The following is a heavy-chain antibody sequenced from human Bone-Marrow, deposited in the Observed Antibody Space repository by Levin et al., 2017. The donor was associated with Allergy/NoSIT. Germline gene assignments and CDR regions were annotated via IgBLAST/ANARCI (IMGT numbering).Heavy chain of an antibody. D-gene: IGHD5-18*01. CDR3: ARDWFVDTAIFGY. J-gene: IGHJ4*02. CDR2: ISSDGGTK. V-gene: IGHV3-30-3*01. CDR1: GFIFNNYP. Sequence: QAGGSLRLSCAASGFIFNNYPIHWVRQAPGKGLEWVAVISSDGGTKYYADSVKGRFTISRDNSKNTLYLQMNSLRADDTAFYYCARDWFVDTAIFGYWGQGTLVTVAA.